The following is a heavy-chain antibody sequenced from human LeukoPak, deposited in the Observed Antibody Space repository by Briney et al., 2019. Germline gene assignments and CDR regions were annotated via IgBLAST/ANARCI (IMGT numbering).Heavy chain of an antibody. D-gene: IGHD3-3*01. CDR2: VSYTGDA. J-gene: IGHJ5*02. CDR1: GGAISSYY. V-gene: IGHV4-59*01. CDR3: ARGASSGYYDFWSGYLYNWFDP. Sequence: PSETLSLTCTVPGGAISSYYWSWIRQPPGKGLEWIGYVSYTGDASQNPSLRGRVTMSVDTSNNQVSLELSSVTAADTAVYYCARGASSGYYDFWSGYLYNWFDPWGQGTLVTVSS.